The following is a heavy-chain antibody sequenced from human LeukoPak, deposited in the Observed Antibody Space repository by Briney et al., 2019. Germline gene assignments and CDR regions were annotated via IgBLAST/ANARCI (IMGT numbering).Heavy chain of an antibody. CDR2: IYYSGST. V-gene: IGHV4-59*11. CDR1: GGSISSHY. Sequence: NSSETLSLTCTVSGGSISSHYWSWVRQPPGKGLEWIGYIYYSGSTNYNPSLKSRVTISVDTSKNQFSLKLSSVTAADTAVYYCQSQTVVTPGYFDYWGQGTLVTVSS. D-gene: IGHD4-23*01. CDR3: QSQTVVTPGYFDY. J-gene: IGHJ4*02.